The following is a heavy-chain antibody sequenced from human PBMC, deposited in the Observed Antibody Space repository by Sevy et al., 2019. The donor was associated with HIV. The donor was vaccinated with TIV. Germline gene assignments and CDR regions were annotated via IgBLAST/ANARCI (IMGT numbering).Heavy chain of an antibody. J-gene: IGHJ4*02. D-gene: IGHD3-3*01. CDR3: AKLGVRVATGGTDY. Sequence: GGSLRLSCVASGLTISDYVLYWVRQAPGKGLEWVSAITESDADITYAGSVKGRFTVSRDNSKNTVYLQMGSLRAEDTAIYYCAKLGVRVATGGTDYCGQGTQVTVSS. CDR2: ITESDADI. V-gene: IGHV3-23*01. CDR1: GLTISDYV.